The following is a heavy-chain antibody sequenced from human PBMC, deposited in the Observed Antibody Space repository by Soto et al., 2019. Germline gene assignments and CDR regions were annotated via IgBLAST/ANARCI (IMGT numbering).Heavy chain of an antibody. V-gene: IGHV3-30-3*01. CDR3: ARDVQEYYDILTGYYPALEY. Sequence: PGGSLRLSCAASGFTFSSYAMHWVRQAPGKGLEWVAVISYDGSNKYYADSVKGRFTISRDNSKNTLYLQMNSLRAEDAAVYYCARDVQEYYDILTGYYPALEYWGQGTLVTVSS. CDR1: GFTFSSYA. J-gene: IGHJ4*02. CDR2: ISYDGSNK. D-gene: IGHD3-9*01.